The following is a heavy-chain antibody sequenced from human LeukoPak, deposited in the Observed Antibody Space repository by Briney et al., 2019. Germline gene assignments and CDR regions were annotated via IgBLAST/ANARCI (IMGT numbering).Heavy chain of an antibody. V-gene: IGHV4-59*01. CDR3: ARDPSYDSSGYLDY. J-gene: IGHJ4*02. Sequence: SETLSLTCTVSGVSISSYYWSWIRQPAGKGLEWIGYIYYSGSTNYNPSLKSRVTISLDTSKNQFSLKLSSVTAADTAVYYCARDPSYDSSGYLDYWGQGTLVTVSS. D-gene: IGHD3-22*01. CDR2: IYYSGST. CDR1: GVSISSYY.